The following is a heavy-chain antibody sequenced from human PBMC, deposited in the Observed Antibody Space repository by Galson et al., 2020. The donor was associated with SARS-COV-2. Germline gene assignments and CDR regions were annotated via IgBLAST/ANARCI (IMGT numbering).Heavy chain of an antibody. J-gene: IGHJ1*01. CDR2: INPYSGDT. D-gene: IGHD4-17*01. Sequence: ASAKVSCKASGFTFTDYYMNWVRQAPGQGLEWVGWINPYSGDTDQAQNFQGRVTMTSDTTINTAYMELSSLRSDDTAIYYCAGGDYGVSWGQGTLITVSS. CDR3: AGGDYGVS. V-gene: IGHV1-2*02. CDR1: GFTFTDYY.